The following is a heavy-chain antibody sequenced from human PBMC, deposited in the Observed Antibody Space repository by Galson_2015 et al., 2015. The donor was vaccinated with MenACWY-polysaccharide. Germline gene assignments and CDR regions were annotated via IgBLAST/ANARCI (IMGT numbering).Heavy chain of an antibody. CDR1: GYTFSSYD. D-gene: IGHD3-22*01. CDR3: ARGGKYYYDSSGYLNWFDP. CDR2: MNPNSANT. V-gene: IGHV1-8*01. Sequence: SVKVSCKASGYTFSSYDINWVRQTTGQGLEWMGWMNPNSANTGYARKFQGRVTMTRNTSISIAYMELSSLRSEDTAVYYCARGGKYYYDSSGYLNWFDPWGQGTLVTVSS. J-gene: IGHJ5*02.